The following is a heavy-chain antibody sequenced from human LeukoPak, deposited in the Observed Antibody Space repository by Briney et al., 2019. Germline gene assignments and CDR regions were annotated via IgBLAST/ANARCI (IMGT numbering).Heavy chain of an antibody. CDR2: IYSGDST. CDR3: AKNRVGASGLAEYFEH. Sequence: GGSLRLSCAASGFIVSSTYMSWVRRAPGKGLEWVSIIYSGDSTYYADSVKGRFTISRDNSRITVYLQMNSLRAEDTAVYYCAKNRVGASGLAEYFEHWGQGTLVAVSS. CDR1: GFIVSSTY. V-gene: IGHV3-53*01. D-gene: IGHD1-26*01. J-gene: IGHJ1*01.